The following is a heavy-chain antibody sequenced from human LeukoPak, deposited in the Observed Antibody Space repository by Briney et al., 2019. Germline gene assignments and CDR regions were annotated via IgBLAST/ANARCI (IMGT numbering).Heavy chain of an antibody. CDR3: ARDHGSGWYYYYGMDV. D-gene: IGHD6-19*01. V-gene: IGHV1-69*04. CDR2: IIPILGIA. J-gene: IGHJ6*02. CDR1: GGTFSSYT. Sequence: ASVKFSCKASGGTFSSYTISWVRQAPGQGLEWMGRIIPILGIANYAQKFQGRVTITADKSTSTAYMELSSLRSEDTAVYYCARDHGSGWYYYYGMDVWGQGTTVTVSS.